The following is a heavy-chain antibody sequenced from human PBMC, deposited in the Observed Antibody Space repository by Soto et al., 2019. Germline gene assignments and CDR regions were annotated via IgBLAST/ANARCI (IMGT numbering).Heavy chain of an antibody. CDR2: VYYTGST. V-gene: IGHV4-59*01. D-gene: IGHD1-26*01. CDR1: GGSISGSY. Sequence: KSSETLSLTCSVSGGSISGSYWSWIRQSPGKGLEWLGYVYYTGSTNYSPSLRSRVSISVDTSKNEFSLRLSSVTAADTAVYFCSRSVAVPSAHIDYWGQGTQVTVSS. CDR3: SRSVAVPSAHIDY. J-gene: IGHJ4*02.